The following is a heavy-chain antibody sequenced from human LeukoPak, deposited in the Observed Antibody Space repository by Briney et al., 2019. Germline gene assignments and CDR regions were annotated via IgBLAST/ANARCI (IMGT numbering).Heavy chain of an antibody. V-gene: IGHV3-23*01. D-gene: IGHD2-21*02. CDR1: GLTFSSYA. J-gene: IGHJ4*02. CDR2: INGSGGST. CDR3: AKDSDVVVTATAFDY. Sequence: GGSLRLSCAASGLTFSSYAMSWVRQAPGKGLEWVSAINGSGGSTYYADSVKGRFTISRDNSKNTLYLQMNSLRAEDTAVYYCAKDSDVVVTATAFDYWGQGTLVTVSS.